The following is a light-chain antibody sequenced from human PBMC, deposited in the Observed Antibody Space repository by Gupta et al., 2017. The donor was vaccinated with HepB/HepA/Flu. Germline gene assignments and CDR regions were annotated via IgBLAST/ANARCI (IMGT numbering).Light chain of an antibody. J-gene: IGKJ3*01. CDR2: GAS. Sequence: EIVMTQSPATLSVSPGERATLSCRASQNIKSNLAWYQQKPGQAPRLLIYGASTRATGIPARFSGSGSGTEFTLTISNLQSEDFVIYYCQQYNTWPFAFGPGTKVDIK. V-gene: IGKV3-15*01. CDR3: QQYNTWPFA. CDR1: QNIKSN.